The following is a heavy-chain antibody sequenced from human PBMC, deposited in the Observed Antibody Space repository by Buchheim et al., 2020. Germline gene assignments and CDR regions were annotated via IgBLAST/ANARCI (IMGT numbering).Heavy chain of an antibody. D-gene: IGHD5-24*01. CDR1: GGSFSGYY. J-gene: IGHJ4*02. Sequence: QVQLQQWGAGLLKPSETLSLTCAVYGGSFSGYYWSWIRQPPGKGLVWIGEINHSGSTNYNPSLKSRVTISVDTSKNQFSLKLSSVTAADTAVYYCASYPGGYKSGGYCFDYWGQGTL. V-gene: IGHV4-34*01. CDR2: INHSGST. CDR3: ASYPGGYKSGGYCFDY.